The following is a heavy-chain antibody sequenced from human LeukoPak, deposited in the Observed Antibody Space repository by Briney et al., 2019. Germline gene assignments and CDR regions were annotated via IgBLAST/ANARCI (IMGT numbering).Heavy chain of an antibody. CDR2: IKPDGSEQ. V-gene: IGHV3-7*01. Sequence: GGSLRLSCAASGFTFDDYGISWVRQAPGKGLEWVATIKPDGSEQYYLDSVKGRFTISRDNARDSLYLQMNSLRDDDTSVYYCARDASALYWGRGTPVTVSS. D-gene: IGHD6-19*01. J-gene: IGHJ4*02. CDR1: GFTFDDYG. CDR3: ARDASALY.